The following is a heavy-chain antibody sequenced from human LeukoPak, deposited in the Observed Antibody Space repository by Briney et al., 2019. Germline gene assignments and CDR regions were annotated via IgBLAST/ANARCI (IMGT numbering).Heavy chain of an antibody. CDR2: ISYDGSNK. V-gene: IGHV3-30-3*01. J-gene: IGHJ6*02. Sequence: GGSLRLSCAASGFTFSSYAMHWVRQAPGKGLEWVAVISYDGSNKYYADSVKGRFTISRDNSKNTLYLQMNSLRAEDTAVYYCARGRIGIVVVPVPYGMDVWGQGTTVTVSS. CDR3: ARGRIGIVVVPVPYGMDV. D-gene: IGHD2-2*01. CDR1: GFTFSSYA.